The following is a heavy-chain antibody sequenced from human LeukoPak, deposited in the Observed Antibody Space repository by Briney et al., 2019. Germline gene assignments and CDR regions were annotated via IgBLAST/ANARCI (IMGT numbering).Heavy chain of an antibody. CDR3: TTDRPPRKIWFTPDEQNNWFDP. V-gene: IGHV3-15*01. Sequence: GGSLRLSCAASGFTFSNAWMSWVRQAPGKGLEWAGRIKSKTDGGTTDYAAPVKGRFTISRDDSKNTLYLQMNSLKTEDTAMYYCTTDRPPRKIWFTPDEQNNWFDPWGQGTLVTVSS. D-gene: IGHD3-10*01. CDR2: IKSKTDGGTT. J-gene: IGHJ5*02. CDR1: GFTFSNAW.